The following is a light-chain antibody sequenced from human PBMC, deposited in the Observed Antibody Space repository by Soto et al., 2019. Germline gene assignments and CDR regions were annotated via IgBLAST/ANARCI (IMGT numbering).Light chain of an antibody. CDR1: QSISSW. J-gene: IGKJ4*01. Sequence: DIQMTQSPSTLSASVGDRVTITCRASQSISSWLAWYQQKPGKAPKLLIYKASSLESGVPSRFSGSGSGTEFTLTISSLQPDDFATYFCQQYNSYLLTFGGGTKVEIK. V-gene: IGKV1-5*03. CDR2: KAS. CDR3: QQYNSYLLT.